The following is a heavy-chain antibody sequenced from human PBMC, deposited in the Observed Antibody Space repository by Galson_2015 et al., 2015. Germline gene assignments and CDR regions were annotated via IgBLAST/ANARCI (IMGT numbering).Heavy chain of an antibody. CDR2: IIPIFGTA. J-gene: IGHJ4*02. D-gene: IGHD6-6*01. V-gene: IGHV1-69*13. CDR1: GGTFSSYA. CDR3: ARVLGSSWNGPYSSSAFDY. Sequence: SVKVSCKASGGTFSSYAISWVRQAPGQGLEWMGGIIPIFGTANYAQKFQGRVTITADESTSTAYMELSSLRSEDTAVYYCARVLGSSWNGPYSSSAFDYWGQGTLVTVSS.